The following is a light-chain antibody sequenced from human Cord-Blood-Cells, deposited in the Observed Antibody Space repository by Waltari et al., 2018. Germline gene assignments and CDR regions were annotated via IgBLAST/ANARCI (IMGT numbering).Light chain of an antibody. CDR2: AAS. CDR3: QQSYRTPCT. Sequence: DIQMTQSPSSLSASVGDRVTITCRASQSISSYLNWNQQKPGKAPKLLIYAASSLQSGVPSRFSGSGSGTDFTLTISSLQPEDFATYYCQQSYRTPCTVGPGTKVDI. V-gene: IGKV1-39*01. J-gene: IGKJ3*01. CDR1: QSISSY.